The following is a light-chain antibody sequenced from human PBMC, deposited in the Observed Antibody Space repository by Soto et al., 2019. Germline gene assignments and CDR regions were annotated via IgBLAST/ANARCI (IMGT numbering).Light chain of an antibody. V-gene: IGKV1-39*01. J-gene: IGKJ4*01. Sequence: DIQLTQSPSSLSASVGDRVSITCLTSQTISTYLNWYHHRPGQDPKLLFYSISNLQSGVPSRFSGGGAGTEFTLTISRMQPEDFGSYSCQQTYNLPPTFGGGTRVQIK. CDR1: QTISTY. CDR3: QQTYNLPPT. CDR2: SIS.